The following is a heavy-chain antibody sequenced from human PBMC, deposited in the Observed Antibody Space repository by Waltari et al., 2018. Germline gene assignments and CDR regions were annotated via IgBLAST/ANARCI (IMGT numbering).Heavy chain of an antibody. D-gene: IGHD6-6*01. J-gene: IGHJ4*02. V-gene: IGHV5-51*01. CDR1: GYTFTSNW. CDR2: ILPADSDT. Sequence: DVPLVHSGPEAKQLGAPLKRACKASGYTFTSNWIGWVRQVPGKGLEWMGIILPADSDTRDSPSFQGQVTISVDKSVSTAYLQWSSLKASDTAMYYCARQSSQSLDYWGQGTLVTVSS. CDR3: ARQSSQSLDY.